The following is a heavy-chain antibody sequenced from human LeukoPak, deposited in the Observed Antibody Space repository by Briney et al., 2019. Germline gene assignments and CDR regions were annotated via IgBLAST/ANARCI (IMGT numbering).Heavy chain of an antibody. CDR2: INPSGGST. CDR3: ATIWEDLDTAMVTFNY. Sequence: ASVKVSCKASGDTFTNDYMHWVRRAPGQGLEWMGIINPSGGSTRSAQNFQDRVTMTEDTSTDTGYMRLTSLRSEDTAMYYCATIWEDLDTAMVTFNYWGQGTLVTVSS. V-gene: IGHV1-46*01. D-gene: IGHD5-18*01. CDR1: GDTFTNDY. J-gene: IGHJ4*02.